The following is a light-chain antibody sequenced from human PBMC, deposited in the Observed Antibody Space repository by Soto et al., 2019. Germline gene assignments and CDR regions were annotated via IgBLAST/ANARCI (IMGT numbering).Light chain of an antibody. CDR2: GAS. CDR1: QSVGTS. CDR3: QQYGSSSWT. J-gene: IGKJ1*01. V-gene: IGKV3-20*01. Sequence: EIVLTQSPATLSLSPGERATFSCKASQSVGTSLAWFQQKPGQAPRLLIYGASSRATGIPDRFSGSGSGTDFTLTISRLEPEDFAVYYCQQYGSSSWTFGQGTKVDIK.